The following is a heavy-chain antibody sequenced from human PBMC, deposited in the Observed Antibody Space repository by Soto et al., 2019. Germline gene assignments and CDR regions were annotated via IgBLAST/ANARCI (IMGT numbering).Heavy chain of an antibody. Sequence: QVQLVQSGVEVKKPGSSVKVSCKASGGTFRTYTMFWVRQAPGQGLEWMGRIIPMFDIANYAQKFQGRVTFNADKSTGTVYMEMXSLTSDDTAIXXCALGSWSAXVFDIWGQGTXV. CDR2: IIPMFDIA. V-gene: IGHV1-69*02. CDR3: ALGSWSAXVFDI. CDR1: GGTFRTYT. J-gene: IGHJ3*02. D-gene: IGHD6-13*01.